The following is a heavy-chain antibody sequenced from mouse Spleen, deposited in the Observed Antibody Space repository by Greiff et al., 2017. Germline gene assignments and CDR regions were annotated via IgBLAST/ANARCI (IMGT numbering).Heavy chain of an antibody. CDR2: INPSSGYT. Sequence: QVQLKESGAELARPGASVKMSCKASGYTFTSYTMHWVKQRPGQGLEWIGYINPSSGYTKYNQKFKDKATLTADKSSSTAYMQLSSLTSEDSAVYYCARIITTVVAPYAMDYWGQGTSVTVSS. J-gene: IGHJ4*01. D-gene: IGHD1-1*01. CDR3: ARIITTVVAPYAMDY. CDR1: GYTFTSYT. V-gene: IGHV1-4*01.